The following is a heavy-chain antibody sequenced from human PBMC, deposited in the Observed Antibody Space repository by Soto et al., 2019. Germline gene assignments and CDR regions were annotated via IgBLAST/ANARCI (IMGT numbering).Heavy chain of an antibody. Sequence: KTSETLSLTCTVSGGSISSYYCSWIRQHPGKGLEWIGYIYYSGSTNYNPSLKSRVTISVDTSKNQFSLKLSSVTAADTAVYYCARDRSSGWYEGADAFDIWGQGTMVTVSS. D-gene: IGHD6-19*01. V-gene: IGHV4-59*13. J-gene: IGHJ3*02. CDR1: GGSISSYY. CDR2: IYYSGST. CDR3: ARDRSSGWYEGADAFDI.